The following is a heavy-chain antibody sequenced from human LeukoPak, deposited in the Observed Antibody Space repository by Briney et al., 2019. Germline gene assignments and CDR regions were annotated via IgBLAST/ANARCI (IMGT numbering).Heavy chain of an antibody. Sequence: GESLRLSCAASGLIFSNYAMMWVRQAPGKGLEWVSAIFASGGDTRYADSVRGRFTISRDNSRNTLFLQMNSLTADDTAVYYCAKDPNGDYVGAFDFWGQGTMVTVSS. J-gene: IGHJ3*01. CDR3: AKDPNGDYVGAFDF. CDR2: IFASGGDT. V-gene: IGHV3-23*01. D-gene: IGHD4-17*01. CDR1: GLIFSNYA.